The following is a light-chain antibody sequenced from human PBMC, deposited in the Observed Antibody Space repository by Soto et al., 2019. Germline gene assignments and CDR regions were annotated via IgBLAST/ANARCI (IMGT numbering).Light chain of an antibody. CDR1: QSIRSY. CDR3: QQSYSTPLT. V-gene: IGKV1-39*01. J-gene: IGKJ4*01. CDR2: AAS. Sequence: DIQMTQFPSSLSASVGDRVTITCRASQSIRSYLNWYQQKPGKAPNLLIFAASSLQSGVPSRFSGSGSGTDFTLTISNLQPEDTATYHCQQSYSTPLTFGGGTKVDIK.